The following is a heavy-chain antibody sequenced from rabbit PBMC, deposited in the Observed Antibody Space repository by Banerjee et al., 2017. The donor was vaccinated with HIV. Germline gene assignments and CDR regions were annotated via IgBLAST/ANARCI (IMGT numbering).Heavy chain of an antibody. CDR3: ARCTTDYPGYNYVPNYFNL. CDR1: GFSFSSGYD. Sequence: QSLEESGGDLVKPGGTLTLTCKASGFSFSSGYDMCWVRQAPGKGLEWIACIYTSSGSTWYATWAKGRFTISKTSSTTVTLQMTSLTAADTATYFCARCTTDYPGYNYVPNYFNLWGPGTLVTVS. D-gene: IGHD7-1*01. J-gene: IGHJ4*01. CDR2: IYTSSGST. V-gene: IGHV1S40*01.